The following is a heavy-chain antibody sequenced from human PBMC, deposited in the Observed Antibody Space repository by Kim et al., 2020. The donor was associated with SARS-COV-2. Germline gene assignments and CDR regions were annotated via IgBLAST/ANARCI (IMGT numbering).Heavy chain of an antibody. D-gene: IGHD3-9*01. CDR3: ARDRGAYYDILAYFDY. Sequence: GGSLRLSCAASGFTFSSYSMNWVRQAPGKGLEWVSSISSSSSYIYYADSVKGRFTISRDNAKNSLYLQMNSLRAEDTAVYYCARDRGAYYDILAYFDYWGQGTLVTVSS. J-gene: IGHJ4*02. V-gene: IGHV3-21*01. CDR1: GFTFSSYS. CDR2: ISSSSSYI.